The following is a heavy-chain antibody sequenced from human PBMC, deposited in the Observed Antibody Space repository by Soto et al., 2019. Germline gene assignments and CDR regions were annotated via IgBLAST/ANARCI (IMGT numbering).Heavy chain of an antibody. CDR1: GGTFSSYA. V-gene: IGHV1-69*01. J-gene: IGHJ4*02. D-gene: IGHD3-10*01. CDR2: IIPIFGTA. Sequence: SVKVSCKASGGTFSSYAISWVRQAPGQGLEWMGGIIPIFGTANYAQKFQGRVTITADESTSTAYMELSSLRAEDTAVYYCAKGGVHLYYFDYWGQGTLVTVSS. CDR3: AKGGVHLYYFDY.